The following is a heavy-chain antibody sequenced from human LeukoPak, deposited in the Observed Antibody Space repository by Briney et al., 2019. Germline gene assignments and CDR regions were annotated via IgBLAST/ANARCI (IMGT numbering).Heavy chain of an antibody. CDR3: ARVARVAAAGTLDY. V-gene: IGHV3-23*01. J-gene: IGHJ4*02. CDR1: RFTFSTYG. D-gene: IGHD6-13*01. Sequence: GGSLRLSRAASRFTFSTYGMNWVRQTPGKGLEWVSAISGSGNRAYHADSVKGRFTISRDNSKNTLYLQMNSLRAEDTAVYYCARVARVAAAGTLDYWGQGTLVTVSS. CDR2: ISGSGNRA.